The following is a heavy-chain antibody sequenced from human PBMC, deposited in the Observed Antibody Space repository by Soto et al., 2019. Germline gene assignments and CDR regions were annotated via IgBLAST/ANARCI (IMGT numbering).Heavy chain of an antibody. V-gene: IGHV1-69*06. D-gene: IGHD3-16*01. CDR1: GYTFTTHG. CDR3: ARGISYYYYGMDV. Sequence: SVKVSCKASGYTFTTHGISWVRQAPGQGLEWMGGIIPIFGTANYAQKFQGRVTITADKSTSTAYMELSSLRSEDTAVYYCARGISYYYYGMDVWGQGTTVTVSS. CDR2: IIPIFGTA. J-gene: IGHJ6*02.